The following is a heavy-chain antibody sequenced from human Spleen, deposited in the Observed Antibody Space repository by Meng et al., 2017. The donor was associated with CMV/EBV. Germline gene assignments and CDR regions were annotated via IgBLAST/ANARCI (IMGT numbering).Heavy chain of an antibody. Sequence: SGYAFTSHYIGWVRQRPGKGLEWMGVIYPGDSDTRYSPSFQGQVTISADRSINTAYLHWSSLKASDTAIYYCVSRVGLALGGTHFDHWGQGTLVTVSS. CDR2: IYPGDSDT. V-gene: IGHV5-51*01. D-gene: IGHD1-7*01. CDR3: VSRVGLALGGTHFDH. CDR1: GYAFTSHY. J-gene: IGHJ4*02.